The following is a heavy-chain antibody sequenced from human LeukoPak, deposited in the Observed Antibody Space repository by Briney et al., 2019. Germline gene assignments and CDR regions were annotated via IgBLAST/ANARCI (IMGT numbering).Heavy chain of an antibody. CDR2: LYSGGSS. J-gene: IGHJ5*02. CDR3: ARTYGDYSYNCFDP. Sequence: SETLSLTCTVSGDSISRVGYYWGWIRQTPGKGLEWIGSLYSGGSSYYNPSLKSRVTISVDTSKNQFSLKLRSATAADTALYFCARTYGDYSYNCFDPWGQGILVTVSS. CDR1: GDSISRVGYY. V-gene: IGHV4-39*01. D-gene: IGHD4-17*01.